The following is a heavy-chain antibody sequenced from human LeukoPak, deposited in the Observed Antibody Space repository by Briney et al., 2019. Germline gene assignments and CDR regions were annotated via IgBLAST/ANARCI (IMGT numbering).Heavy chain of an antibody. CDR2: ISYDGSNK. D-gene: IGHD6-19*01. Sequence: GGSLRLSCAASGFTFSSYAIHWVRQAPGKGLEWVAVISYDGSNKYHADSVKGRFTISRNNSKNTLYLQMNSLRAEDTAVYYCARKKDSSVWPTIDYWGQGTLVTVSS. V-gene: IGHV3-30-3*01. J-gene: IGHJ4*02. CDR3: ARKKDSSVWPTIDY. CDR1: GFTFSSYA.